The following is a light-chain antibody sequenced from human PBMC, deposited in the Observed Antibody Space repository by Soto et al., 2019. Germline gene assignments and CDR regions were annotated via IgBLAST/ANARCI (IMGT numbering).Light chain of an antibody. J-gene: IGKJ4*01. V-gene: IGKV3-20*01. CDR2: GAS. Sequence: EIVLTQSPGTLSLSPGERATLSCRASQIVSSTYLAWFQQKPGQAPRLLIYGASTRATGIPDRFSGSGSGTDSTLTISGLEPEDFALDYCQQYGVTPPNSFGGGTKVEV. CDR3: QQYGVTPPNS. CDR1: QIVSSTY.